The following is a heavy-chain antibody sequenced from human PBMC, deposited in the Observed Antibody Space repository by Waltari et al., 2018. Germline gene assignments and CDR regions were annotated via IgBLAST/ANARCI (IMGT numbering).Heavy chain of an antibody. J-gene: IGHJ4*02. D-gene: IGHD3-9*01. CDR2: INHSGST. CDR3: ARGRRPGRRYFDWLPI. CDR1: GGSFSGYY. Sequence: QVQLQQWGAGLLKPSETLSLTCAVYGGSFSGYYWSWIRQPPGKGLEWIGEINHSGSTNYNPSLKSRVTISVDTSKNQFSLKLSSVTAADTAVYYCARGRRPGRRYFDWLPIWGQGTLVTVSS. V-gene: IGHV4-34*01.